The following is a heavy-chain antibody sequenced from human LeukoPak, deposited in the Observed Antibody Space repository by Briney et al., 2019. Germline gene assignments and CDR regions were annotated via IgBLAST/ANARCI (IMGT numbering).Heavy chain of an antibody. D-gene: IGHD3-22*01. CDR1: GGSISSYY. CDR3: ARRSSGIMKVFDY. J-gene: IGHJ4*02. CDR2: IYYSGST. Sequence: SETLSLTCTVSGGSISSYYWSWIRQPPGKGLEWIGYIYYSGSTNYNPSLKSRVTISVDTSKNQFSLKLSSVTAADTAVYYCARRSSGIMKVFDYWGQGTLVTVSS. V-gene: IGHV4-59*01.